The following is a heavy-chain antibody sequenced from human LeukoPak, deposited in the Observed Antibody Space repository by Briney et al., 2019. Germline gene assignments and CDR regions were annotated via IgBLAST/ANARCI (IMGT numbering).Heavy chain of an antibody. CDR2: ILSNDEK. Sequence: ESGPTLVNPTETLTLTCTVSGFSLSNARMGVSWIRPPPGKALEWLAHILSNDEKSYSTSLKSRLTISKDTSKSQVVLTMTNMDPVDTATYYCARIPPWELDAFDIWGQGTMVTVSS. J-gene: IGHJ3*02. CDR1: GFSLSNARMG. CDR3: ARIPPWELDAFDI. D-gene: IGHD1-7*01. V-gene: IGHV2-26*01.